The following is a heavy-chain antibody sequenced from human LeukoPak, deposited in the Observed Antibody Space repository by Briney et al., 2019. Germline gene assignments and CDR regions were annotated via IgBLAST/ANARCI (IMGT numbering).Heavy chain of an antibody. Sequence: ASVKVSCKASGYTFTSYDINWVRQAPGQGLEWMGWINPNSGGTNYAQKFQGRVTMTRDTSISTAYMELSRLRSDDTAVYYCAREGNLKSFDYWGQGTLVTVSS. J-gene: IGHJ4*02. CDR3: AREGNLKSFDY. CDR2: INPNSGGT. CDR1: GYTFTSYD. V-gene: IGHV1-2*02.